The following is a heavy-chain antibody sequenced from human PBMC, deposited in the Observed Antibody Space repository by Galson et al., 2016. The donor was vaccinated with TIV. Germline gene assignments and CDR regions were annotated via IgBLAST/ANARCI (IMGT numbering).Heavy chain of an antibody. Sequence: VKVSCKVSGYNFTDYYLHWMQQAPGKGFEWMGHVDPEDGQTKYAPKFQGRVTVTADTSTDTAYMELTSLRSEDTAIYYCTTVRLRGSGGMDVWGQGTTVIVSS. V-gene: IGHV1-69-2*01. J-gene: IGHJ6*02. CDR1: GYNFTDYY. D-gene: IGHD2-8*01. CDR3: TTVRLRGSGGMDV. CDR2: VDPEDGQT.